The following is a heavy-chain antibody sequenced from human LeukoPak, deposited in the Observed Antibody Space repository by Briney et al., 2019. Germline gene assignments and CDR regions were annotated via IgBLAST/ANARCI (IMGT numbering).Heavy chain of an antibody. CDR3: AKDGRDGYNYPSYYFDY. CDR2: ISYDGSKK. J-gene: IGHJ4*02. CDR1: GFTFSSYG. D-gene: IGHD5-24*01. Sequence: GGSLRLSCAASGFTFSSYGMSWVRQAPGKGLEWVAVISYDGSKKYYADSAKGRFTISRDNSKNTLYLQMNSLRTEDTAVYYCAKDGRDGYNYPSYYFDYWGQGTLVTVSS. V-gene: IGHV3-30*18.